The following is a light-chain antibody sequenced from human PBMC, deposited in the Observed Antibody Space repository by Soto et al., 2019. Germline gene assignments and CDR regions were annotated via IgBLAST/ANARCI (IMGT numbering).Light chain of an antibody. CDR3: AVWDDSLDGRV. V-gene: IGLV1-44*01. Sequence: QSVLTQPPSASGTPGQRVTISCSGISSNIGSNTVIWYQQLPGTAPKLLIYGPNQRTSGVAYRFSGSKSGPSASLAISGPQSEDEADSNCAVWDDSLDGRVFGGGSKLTVL. CDR1: SSNIGSNT. J-gene: IGLJ2*01. CDR2: GPN.